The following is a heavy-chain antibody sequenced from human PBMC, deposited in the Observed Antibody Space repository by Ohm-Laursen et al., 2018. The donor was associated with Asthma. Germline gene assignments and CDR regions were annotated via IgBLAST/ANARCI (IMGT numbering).Heavy chain of an antibody. CDR2: ISPSGGST. Sequence: SAKVSCKASGYTSTRYYMHCVRQAPGQGLECMGIISPSGGSTSYAQKFQGRVTMTRDTSTSTVYMELSSLRSEDTAVYYCVRCISSGSNWPAFEYWGQGTLVTVSS. V-gene: IGHV1-46*01. J-gene: IGHJ4*02. CDR3: VRCISSGSNWPAFEY. CDR1: GYTSTRYY. D-gene: IGHD6-13*01.